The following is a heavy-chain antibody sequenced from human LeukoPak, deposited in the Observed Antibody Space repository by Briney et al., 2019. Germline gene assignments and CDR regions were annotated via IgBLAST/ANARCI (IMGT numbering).Heavy chain of an antibody. CDR1: GFDFSTYW. V-gene: IGHV3-7*03. CDR3: ARDIWEY. J-gene: IGHJ4*02. D-gene: IGHD1-26*01. Sequence: GGSLRLSCAASGFDFSTYWMNWVRQAPGKGLEWVANIKQDGSEKYYVDSVKGRFTISRDNAKNSLYLQMNSLRAEDTAVYYCARDIWEYWGQGTLVTVSS. CDR2: IKQDGSEK.